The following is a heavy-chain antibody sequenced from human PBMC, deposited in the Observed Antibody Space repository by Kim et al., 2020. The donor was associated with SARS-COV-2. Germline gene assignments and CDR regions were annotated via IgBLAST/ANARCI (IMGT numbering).Heavy chain of an antibody. CDR1: GFTFDDYA. Sequence: GGSLRLSCAASGFTFDDYAMHWVRQAPGKGLEWVSLISGDGGSTYYADSVKGRFTISRDNSKNSLYLQMNSLRTEDTALYYCAKGRGTMVRGVIITVYYYYGMDVWGQGTTVTVSS. J-gene: IGHJ6*02. D-gene: IGHD3-10*01. CDR3: AKGRGTMVRGVIITVYYYYGMDV. V-gene: IGHV3-43*02. CDR2: ISGDGGST.